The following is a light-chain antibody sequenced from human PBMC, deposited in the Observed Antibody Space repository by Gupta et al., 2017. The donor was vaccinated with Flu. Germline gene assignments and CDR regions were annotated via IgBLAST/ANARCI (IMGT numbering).Light chain of an antibody. J-gene: IGLJ1*01. CDR3: QAWDSSTRV. V-gene: IGLV3-1*01. CDR1: KLGDKF. CDR2: EDS. Sequence: SPGQTASITCSGDKLGDKFVCWYQQKPGQSPVRVIYEDSQRPSGIPERFSGSNSGNTANLTISGTQAMEEADDYCQAWDSSTRVFGTGTKVTVL.